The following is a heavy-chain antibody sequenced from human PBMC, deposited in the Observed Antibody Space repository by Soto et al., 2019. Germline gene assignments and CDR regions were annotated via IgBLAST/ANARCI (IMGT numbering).Heavy chain of an antibody. V-gene: IGHV3-21*01. Sequence: GGSLRLSCAASGFTFDSCVMNWVRQAPGKGLEWVSFIGSRTSDIYYADSVKGRFTISRDNAKNSLYLDLTRLRAEDTAVYFCVRDYYDTSGYPNTFDMWGQGTMVTVSS. D-gene: IGHD3-22*01. CDR2: IGSRTSDI. J-gene: IGHJ3*02. CDR1: GFTFDSCV. CDR3: VRDYYDTSGYPNTFDM.